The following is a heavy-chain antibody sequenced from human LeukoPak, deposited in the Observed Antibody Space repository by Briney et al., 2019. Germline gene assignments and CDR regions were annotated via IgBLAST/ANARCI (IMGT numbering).Heavy chain of an antibody. CDR1: GFTFSSYS. J-gene: IGHJ4*02. D-gene: IGHD3-22*01. CDR2: ISSSSSYI. V-gene: IGHV3-21*01. CDR3: ASGLIFSRPDYYDSSGYHTPFDY. Sequence: PGGSLRLSCAASGFTFSSYSMNWVRQAPGKGLEWVSSISSSSSYIYYADSVKGRFTISRDNAKNSLYLQMNSLRAEDTAVYYCASGLIFSRPDYYDSSGYHTPFDYWGQGTLVTVSS.